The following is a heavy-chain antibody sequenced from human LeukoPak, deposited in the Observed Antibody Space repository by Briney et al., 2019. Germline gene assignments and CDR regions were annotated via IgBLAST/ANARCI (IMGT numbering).Heavy chain of an antibody. CDR3: AREIRDGIDAFDI. CDR1: GGSISSYY. V-gene: IGHV4-59*01. CDR2: IYYSGST. J-gene: IGHJ3*02. Sequence: PSETLSLTCTVSGGSISSYYWSWIRQPPGKGLEWIGYIYYSGSTNYNPSLKSRVTISVDTSKNQFSLKLSSVTAADTAVYYCAREIRDGIDAFDIWGEATMVTVSS. D-gene: IGHD1-1*01.